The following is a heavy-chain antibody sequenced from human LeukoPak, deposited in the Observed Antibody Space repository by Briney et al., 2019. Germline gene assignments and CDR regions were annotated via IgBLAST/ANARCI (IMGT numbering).Heavy chain of an antibody. CDR2: ISGSGGST. CDR1: GFTFSNYA. CDR3: AKDSSGITMVRGVFSDY. V-gene: IGHV3-23*01. D-gene: IGHD3-10*01. J-gene: IGHJ4*02. Sequence: GGSLRLSCAASGFTFSNYAMSWVRQAPGKGLEWVSAISGSGGSTYYADSVKGRFTISRDNSKNTLYLQMNSLRAEDTAVYYCAKDSSGITMVRGVFSDYWGQGTLVTVSS.